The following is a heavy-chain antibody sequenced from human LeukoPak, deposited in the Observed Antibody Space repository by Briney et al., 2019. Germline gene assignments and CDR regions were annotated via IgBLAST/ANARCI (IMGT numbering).Heavy chain of an antibody. Sequence: GGSLRLSCAASGFTFSSYWMSWVRQAPGKGLEWVANIKQDGSEKYYVASVKGRFTISRDNSKNSLYLQMNSLRAEDTAVYYCARVRLGVAGWFDPWGQGTLVTVSS. D-gene: IGHD6-13*01. CDR3: ARVRLGVAGWFDP. J-gene: IGHJ5*02. V-gene: IGHV3-7*01. CDR1: GFTFSSYW. CDR2: IKQDGSEK.